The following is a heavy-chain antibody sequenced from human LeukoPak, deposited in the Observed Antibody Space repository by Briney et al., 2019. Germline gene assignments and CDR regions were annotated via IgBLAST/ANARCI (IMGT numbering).Heavy chain of an antibody. CDR1: GGSISSYY. CDR2: IYYSGST. J-gene: IGHJ4*02. Sequence: KTSETLSLTCTVSGGSISSYYWSWIRQPPGKGLEWIGYIYYSGSTNYNPSLKSRVTISVDTSKNQFSLKLSSVTAADTAVYYCARGGSLDYWGQGTLVTVSS. CDR3: ARGGSLDY. V-gene: IGHV4-59*01. D-gene: IGHD6-13*01.